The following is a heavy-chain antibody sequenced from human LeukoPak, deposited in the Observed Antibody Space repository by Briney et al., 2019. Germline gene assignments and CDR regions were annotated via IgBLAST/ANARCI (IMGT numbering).Heavy chain of an antibody. CDR1: GYTLTELS. D-gene: IGHD3-3*01. V-gene: IGHV1-24*01. Sequence: ASVKVSFKVSGYTLTELSMHWVRQAPGKGLEWMGGFDPEDGETIYAQKFQGRVTMTEDTSTDTAYMELCSLRSEDTAVYYCATAVIWSGYYSAFDYWGQGTLVTVSS. CDR3: ATAVIWSGYYSAFDY. CDR2: FDPEDGET. J-gene: IGHJ4*02.